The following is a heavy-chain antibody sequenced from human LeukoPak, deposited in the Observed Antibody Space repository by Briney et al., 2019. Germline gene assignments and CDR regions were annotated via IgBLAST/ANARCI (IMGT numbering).Heavy chain of an antibody. V-gene: IGHV1-2*02. Sequence: ASVKVSCKASGYTFTSYYMHWVRQAPGQGLEWMGWINPNSGGTNYAQKFQGRVTMTRDTSISTAYMELSRLRSDDTAVYYCASFEGEWLSNWFDPWGQGTLVTVSS. CDR2: INPNSGGT. CDR3: ASFEGEWLSNWFDP. CDR1: GYTFTSYY. D-gene: IGHD3-3*01. J-gene: IGHJ5*02.